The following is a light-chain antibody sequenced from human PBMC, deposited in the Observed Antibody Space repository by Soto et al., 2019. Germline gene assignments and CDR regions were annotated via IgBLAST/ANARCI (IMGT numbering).Light chain of an antibody. J-gene: IGKJ1*01. CDR2: AAS. V-gene: IGKV3-15*01. CDR1: QSIDSK. Sequence: IVMTQSPATLSVSPGXRATLSCRAGQSIDSKLAWYQQRPGQAPRLLIYAASTRATGIPARFSGSGSGTEFTLTISGLQSEDFGVYYCQQYKSWRTFGQGTKVDI. CDR3: QQYKSWRT.